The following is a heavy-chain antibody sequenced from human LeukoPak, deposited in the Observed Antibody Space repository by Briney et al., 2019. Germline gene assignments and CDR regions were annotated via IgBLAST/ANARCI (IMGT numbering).Heavy chain of an antibody. D-gene: IGHD5-18*01. CDR2: FIGGGTNT. J-gene: IGHJ4*02. CDR1: GFSFSYYS. CDR3: ARGFSPGSRGYSYSN. Sequence: GGSLRLSCAASGFSFSYYSMSWVRQTPAKGLEWVSTFIGGGTNTYYAASVKGRFTISRDNFKNTLYLQMNSLRAEDTALYYCARGFSPGSRGYSYSNWGQGTLVTVSS. V-gene: IGHV3-23*01.